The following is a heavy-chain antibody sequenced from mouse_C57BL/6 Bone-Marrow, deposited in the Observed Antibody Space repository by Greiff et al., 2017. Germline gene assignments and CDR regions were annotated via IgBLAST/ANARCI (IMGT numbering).Heavy chain of an antibody. V-gene: IGHV1-26*01. J-gene: IGHJ4*01. CDR3: ARDSSGSYYAMDY. CDR2: INPNNGGT. Sequence: VQLQQSGPELVKPGASVKISCKASGYTFTDYYMNWVKQSHGKSLEWIGDINPNNGGTSYNQKFKGTATLTVDKYSSTAYMELRSLTSEDSAVYYCARDSSGSYYAMDYWGQGTSVTVSS. D-gene: IGHD3-2*02. CDR1: GYTFTDYY.